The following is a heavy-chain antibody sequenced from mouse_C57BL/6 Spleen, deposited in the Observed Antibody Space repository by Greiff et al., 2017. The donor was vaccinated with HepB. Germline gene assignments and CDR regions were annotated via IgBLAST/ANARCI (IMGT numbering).Heavy chain of an antibody. CDR1: GYTFTDYN. J-gene: IGHJ4*01. V-gene: IGHV1-22*01. D-gene: IGHD1-1*01. CDR2: INPNNGGT. Sequence: VQLQQSGPELVKPGASVKMSCKASGYTFTDYNMHWVKQSHGKGLEWIGYINPNNGGTSYNQKFKGKATLTVNKSSSTAYMELRSLTSEDSAVYYCARELNYGGGYAMDYWGQGTSVTVSS. CDR3: ARELNYGGGYAMDY.